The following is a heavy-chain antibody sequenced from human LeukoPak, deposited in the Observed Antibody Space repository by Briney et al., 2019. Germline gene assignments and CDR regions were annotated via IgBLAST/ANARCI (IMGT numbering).Heavy chain of an antibody. V-gene: IGHV3-48*03. J-gene: IGHJ4*02. D-gene: IGHD3-9*01. Sequence: SGGSLRLSCAASGFTFSSYEMNWVRQAPGKGLEWVSYISSSGSTIYYADSVKGRFTISRDNAKNSLYLQMNSLRAEDTAVYYCARADNILTDAEFDYWGQGTLVTVSS. CDR2: ISSSGSTI. CDR3: ARADNILTDAEFDY. CDR1: GFTFSSYE.